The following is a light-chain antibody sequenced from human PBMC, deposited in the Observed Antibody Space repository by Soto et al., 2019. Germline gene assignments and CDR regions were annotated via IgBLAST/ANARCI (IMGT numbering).Light chain of an antibody. CDR3: QQYDSYST. CDR2: KAS. CDR1: QSISSW. V-gene: IGKV1-5*03. Sequence: DIQMTQFPSTLSASVGDRVTITCRVSQSISSWLAWYQQKPGKAPNLLIYKASSLPSGVPSRFSGSGYGTEFTLTISSLQPDDIATYYCQQYDSYSTFGGGTKVQIK. J-gene: IGKJ4*01.